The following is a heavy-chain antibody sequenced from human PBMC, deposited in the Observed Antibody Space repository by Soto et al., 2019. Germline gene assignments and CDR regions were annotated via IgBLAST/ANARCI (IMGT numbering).Heavy chain of an antibody. CDR2: INGYNGNT. CDR1: GYIFTSYG. V-gene: IGHV1-18*01. D-gene: IGHD3-16*01. J-gene: IGHJ6*02. CDR3: ARMGDVPYYYYGMDV. Sequence: QVQLVQSGAEVKKPGASVKVSCKASGYIFTSYGVSWVRQAHGQGLEWLGWINGYNGNTNYGQNFQGRVTMTTDTSTSTAYMELRSLRSDDTAVYYCARMGDVPYYYYGMDVWGQGTTVIVSS.